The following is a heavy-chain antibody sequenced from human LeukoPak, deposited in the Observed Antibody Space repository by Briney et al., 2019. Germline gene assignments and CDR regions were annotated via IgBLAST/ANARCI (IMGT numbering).Heavy chain of an antibody. Sequence: SETLSLTCTVSGGSISSSSYYWGWIRQPPGKGLEWIGSIYYSGNTYYNPSLKSRVTISLDTSKNQFSLKLSSVTAADTAVYYCARDPRDGYRVGLGFDYWGQGTLVTVSS. J-gene: IGHJ4*02. D-gene: IGHD5-24*01. CDR2: IYYSGNT. CDR1: GGSISSSSYY. V-gene: IGHV4-39*07. CDR3: ARDPRDGYRVGLGFDY.